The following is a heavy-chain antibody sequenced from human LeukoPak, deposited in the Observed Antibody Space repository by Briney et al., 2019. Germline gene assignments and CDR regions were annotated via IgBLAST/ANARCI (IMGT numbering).Heavy chain of an antibody. CDR2: INTNTGDP. D-gene: IGHD3-16*02. CDR1: GYTFTGYY. CDR3: ARAYQPLGGLSFPDS. V-gene: IGHV7-4-1*02. Sequence: GASVKVSCKASGYTFTGYYIQWVRQAPGQGLEWMGWINTNTGDPTYAQDFTGRFVFSVDTSVSTAYLQISSLKAEDTAVYYCARAYQPLGGLSFPDSWGQGTLVTVSS. J-gene: IGHJ5*01.